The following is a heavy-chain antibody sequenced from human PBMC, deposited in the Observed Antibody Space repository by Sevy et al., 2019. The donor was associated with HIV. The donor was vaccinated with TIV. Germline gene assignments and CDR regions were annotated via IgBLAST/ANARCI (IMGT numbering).Heavy chain of an antibody. Sequence: GESLKISCKGSGYSFSSHWIGWVRHMPGKGLEWMGIVLPEDSSTRYSPSFEGQVTFSADKSTSPAYLQWSSLKASDTAIYYCATSRSGYFDSSGYYIYWGQRTLVTVSS. V-gene: IGHV5-51*01. CDR2: VLPEDSST. CDR1: GYSFSSHW. J-gene: IGHJ4*02. D-gene: IGHD3-22*01. CDR3: ATSRSGYFDSSGYYIY.